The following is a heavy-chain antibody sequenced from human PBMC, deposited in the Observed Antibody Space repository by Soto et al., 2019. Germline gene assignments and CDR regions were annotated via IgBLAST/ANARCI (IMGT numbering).Heavy chain of an antibody. CDR1: GYTFSSYG. CDR2: ISAYKGNT. Sequence: QVQLVQSGAEVKKPGASVKVSCKASGYTFSSYGISWGRQAPGQGLEWMGWISAYKGNTNYAQKLQGRDTMTTDTSTSTAYMELRSLRSDYTAVYYCPRVTYYDILSAQGYFDYWGQGTLVTVSS. V-gene: IGHV1-18*01. D-gene: IGHD3-9*01. CDR3: PRVTYYDILSAQGYFDY. J-gene: IGHJ4*02.